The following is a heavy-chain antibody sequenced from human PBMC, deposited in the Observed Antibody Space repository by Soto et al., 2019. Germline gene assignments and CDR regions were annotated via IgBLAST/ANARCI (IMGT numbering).Heavy chain of an antibody. CDR3: VFFFQAEDGIRDVRSVSAFLLNRSSDL. Sequence: DKGLERVAVISYDVSKKYYADSVKCRFTIARDNSKNTLYLQMNSLRAEDTAVYYCVFFFQAEDGIRDVRSVSAFLLNRSSDL. D-gene: IGHD3-10*02. CDR2: ISYDVSKK. J-gene: IGHJ2*01. V-gene: IGHV3-30*03.